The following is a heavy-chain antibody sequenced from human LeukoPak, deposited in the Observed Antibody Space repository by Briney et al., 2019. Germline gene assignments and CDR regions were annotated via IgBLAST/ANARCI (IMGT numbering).Heavy chain of an antibody. CDR3: ARVPLYYYDSSGSFFDY. D-gene: IGHD3-22*01. Sequence: GATVKVSCKASGYTFTSYGISRVRQAPGQGLEWMGWISAYNGNTNYAQKLQGRVTMTTDTSTSTAYMELRSLRSDDTAVYYCARVPLYYYDSSGSFFDYWGQGTLVSVSS. CDR1: GYTFTSYG. V-gene: IGHV1-18*01. J-gene: IGHJ4*02. CDR2: ISAYNGNT.